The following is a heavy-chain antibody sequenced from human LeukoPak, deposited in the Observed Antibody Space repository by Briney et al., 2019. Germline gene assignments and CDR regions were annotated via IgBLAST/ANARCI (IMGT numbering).Heavy chain of an antibody. CDR2: MNPNSGNT. Sequence: ASVKVSFKSSGYTFTSYDINLVRQANGQGLEWMGCMNPNSGNTGYAQKFQGRVTMTRNTSITTTYLYLSSKRSEDKAVFVCSRGVPGCYCSGGSCPYIDYWGQGTMVTVSS. V-gene: IGHV1-8*01. J-gene: IGHJ4*02. CDR3: SRGVPGCYCSGGSCPYIDY. D-gene: IGHD2-15*01. CDR1: GYTFTSYD.